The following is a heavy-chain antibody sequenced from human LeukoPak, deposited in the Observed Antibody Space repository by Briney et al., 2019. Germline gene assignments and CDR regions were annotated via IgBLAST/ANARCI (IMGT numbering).Heavy chain of an antibody. Sequence: ASVKVSCKTSGYTFTNDGIHWVRQAPGQGLEWMGWISAHSGNTNYAQKLQGRLTLATDTSTTTAFMDLRSLRSDATAVYYFARGAFASMTYHQTPVDYWGQGTLVTVSS. V-gene: IGHV1-18*01. CDR1: GYTFTNDG. J-gene: IGHJ4*02. D-gene: IGHD2-21*02. CDR3: ARGAFASMTYHQTPVDY. CDR2: ISAHSGNT.